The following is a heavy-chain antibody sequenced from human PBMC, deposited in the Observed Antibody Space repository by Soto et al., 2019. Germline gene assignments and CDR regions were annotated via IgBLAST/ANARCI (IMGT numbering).Heavy chain of an antibody. CDR1: GASISSDDYY. Sequence: QVQLDESGPGLVKPSQTLSLTCSISGASISSDDYYWSWFRQPPGKGLEWIGYISYSGSTYYNPSLKSRITISVDTSKTQFSLILSSVTAADTAVFYCAREVNNYYGMDVWGQGTTVTVSS. J-gene: IGHJ6*02. CDR3: AREVNNYYGMDV. V-gene: IGHV4-30-4*01. CDR2: ISYSGST.